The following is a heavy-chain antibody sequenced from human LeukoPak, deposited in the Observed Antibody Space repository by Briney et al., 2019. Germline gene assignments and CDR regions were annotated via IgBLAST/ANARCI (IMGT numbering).Heavy chain of an antibody. Sequence: SETLSLTCTVSGGSISSYYWSWIRQPPGKGLDWIGYIYYSGSTNYNPSLKSRVTISVDTSKNQFSLKLSSVTAADTAVYYCAREPFSSFSRRDAFDIWGQGTMVTVSS. CDR3: AREPFSSFSRRDAFDI. D-gene: IGHD2-2*01. CDR1: GGSISSYY. V-gene: IGHV4-59*01. J-gene: IGHJ3*02. CDR2: IYYSGST.